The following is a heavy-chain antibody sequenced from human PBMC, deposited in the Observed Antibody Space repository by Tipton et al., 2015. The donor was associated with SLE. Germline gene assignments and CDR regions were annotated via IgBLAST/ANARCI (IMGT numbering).Heavy chain of an antibody. D-gene: IGHD1-26*01. J-gene: IGHJ4*02. Sequence: TLSLTCAVYGGSFSGYYWNWIRQPPGKGLEWIGEINHSGSTNYNPSLKSRVTISVDTSKNQFFLRLSSVTAADTAIYYCARPTSRSGWGQGILVTVSS. V-gene: IGHV4-34*01. CDR1: GGSFSGYY. CDR2: INHSGST. CDR3: ARPTSRSG.